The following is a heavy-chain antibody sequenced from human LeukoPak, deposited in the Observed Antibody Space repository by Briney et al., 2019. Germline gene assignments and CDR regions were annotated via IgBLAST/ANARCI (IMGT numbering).Heavy chain of an antibody. CDR2: INPNSGGT. V-gene: IGHV1-2*02. J-gene: IGHJ4*02. Sequence: ASVEVSCKASGYTFTGYYMHWVRQAPGQGLEWMGWINPNSGGTNYAQKFQGRVTMTRDTSISTAYMELSRLRSDDTAVYYCAFFEYSSSSSHYWGQGTLVTVSS. CDR3: AFFEYSSSSSHY. D-gene: IGHD6-6*01. CDR1: GYTFTGYY.